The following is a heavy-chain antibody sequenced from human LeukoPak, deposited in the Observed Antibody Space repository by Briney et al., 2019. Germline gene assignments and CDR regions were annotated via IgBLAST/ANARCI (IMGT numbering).Heavy chain of an antibody. CDR3: AKVVSDIVEVPAPSGFDY. D-gene: IGHD2-2*01. Sequence: GGSLRLSCAGSGFTFSGYGMDWVRQAPGKGLEWVASIRYDGGNKYYSDSVKGRFTVSRDHSKNTLYLQMNSLRAEDTAVYFCAKVVSDIVEVPAPSGFDYWGQGTLVTVSS. CDR1: GFTFSGYG. CDR2: IRYDGGNK. V-gene: IGHV3-30*02. J-gene: IGHJ4*02.